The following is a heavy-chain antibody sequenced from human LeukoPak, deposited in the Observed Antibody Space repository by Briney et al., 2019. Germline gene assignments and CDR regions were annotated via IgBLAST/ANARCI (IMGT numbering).Heavy chain of an antibody. V-gene: IGHV3-23*01. CDR3: ATGRFY. J-gene: IGHJ4*02. Sequence: GGSLRLSCVASGFTFTAFAMNWVRQAPGKGLEWVSGVSGSGGVTYYADSVKGRFTISRDNSKNTLYLQMNSLRAEDTAVYYCATGRFYWGQGIPVTVSS. CDR2: VSGSGGVT. CDR1: GFTFTAFA. D-gene: IGHD2-15*01.